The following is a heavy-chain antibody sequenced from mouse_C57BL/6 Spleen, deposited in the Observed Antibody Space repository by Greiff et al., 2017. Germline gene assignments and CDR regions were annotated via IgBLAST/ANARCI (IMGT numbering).Heavy chain of an antibody. CDR1: GYTFTDYN. CDR3: ARRCKNWYFDV. V-gene: IGHV1-22*01. J-gene: IGHJ1*03. CDR2: INPNNGGT. Sequence: EVKVVESGPELVKPGASVKMSCKASGYTFTDYNMHWVKQSHGKSLEWIGYINPNNGGTSYNQKFKGKATLTVNKSSSTAYMELRSLTSEDSAVYYCARRCKNWYFDVWGTGTTVTVSS.